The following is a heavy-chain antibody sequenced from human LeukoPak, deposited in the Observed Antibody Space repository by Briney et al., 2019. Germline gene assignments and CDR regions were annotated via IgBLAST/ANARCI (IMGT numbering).Heavy chain of an antibody. V-gene: IGHV1-8*01. CDR3: ARERLRGVIGRYYYYGMDV. Sequence: ASVKVSCKASGYTFTSYDINWVRQATGQGLEWMGWMNPNSGNTGYAQKFQGRVTMTRNTSISTAYMELSSLRSEDTAVYYCARERLRGVIGRYYYYGMDVWGQGTTVTVSS. CDR1: GYTFTSYD. J-gene: IGHJ6*02. D-gene: IGHD3-10*01. CDR2: MNPNSGNT.